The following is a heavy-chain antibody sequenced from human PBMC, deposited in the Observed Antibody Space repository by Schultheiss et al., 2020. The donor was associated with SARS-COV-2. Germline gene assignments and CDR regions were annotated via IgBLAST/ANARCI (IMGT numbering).Heavy chain of an antibody. D-gene: IGHD2-2*01. CDR3: AREVSYCSSTSCYQDY. V-gene: IGHV3-23*01. J-gene: IGHJ4*02. CDR2: ISWNSGSI. Sequence: GGSLRLSCAASGFTFSSYAMSWVRQAPGKGLVWVSGISWNSGSIGYADSVKGRFTISRDNSKNTLYLQMNSLRAEDTAVYYCAREVSYCSSTSCYQDYWGQGTLVTVSS. CDR1: GFTFSSYA.